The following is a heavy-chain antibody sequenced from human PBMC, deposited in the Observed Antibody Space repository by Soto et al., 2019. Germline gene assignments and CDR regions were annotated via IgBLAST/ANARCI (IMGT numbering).Heavy chain of an antibody. D-gene: IGHD3-3*01. CDR3: ARGPAIFGVVYGMDV. J-gene: IGHJ6*02. V-gene: IGHV3-48*03. CDR2: ISSSGSTI. CDR1: GFTFSSYE. Sequence: EVQLVESGGGLVQPGGSLRLSCAASGFTFSSYEMNWVRQAPGKGLEWVSYISSSGSTIYYADSVKGRFTISRDNAKNSLYLQMNSLRAEDTAVYYCARGPAIFGVVYGMDVWGQGTTVTVSS.